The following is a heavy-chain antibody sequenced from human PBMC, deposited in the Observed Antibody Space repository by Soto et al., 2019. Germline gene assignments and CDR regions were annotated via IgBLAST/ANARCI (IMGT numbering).Heavy chain of an antibody. CDR2: TYYSGSP. Sequence: QVQLQESGPGLVKPSETLSLTCTVSGGSISSYYWSWIRQPPGKGLEWIGYTYYSGSPNYNPSLMSGAAITVDTSKNHYSPKLSSVPAADTAVYYCARRGYYGSRGYYYGDWYFDLWGRGTLVTVSS. D-gene: IGHD3-22*01. CDR3: ARRGYYGSRGYYYGDWYFDL. J-gene: IGHJ2*01. CDR1: GGSISSYY. V-gene: IGHV4-59*08.